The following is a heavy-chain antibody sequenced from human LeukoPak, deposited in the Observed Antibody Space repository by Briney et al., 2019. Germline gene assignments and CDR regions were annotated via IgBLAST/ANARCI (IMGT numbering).Heavy chain of an antibody. Sequence: ASVKVSYTASGYTFTSNYIHWVRQAPGQGLEWMGMIYPRDGSTSYAQKFQGRVTVTRDTSTSTVHMELSGLRSEDTAVYYCARDQEGFDYWGQGTLVTVSS. CDR2: IYPRDGST. V-gene: IGHV1-46*01. J-gene: IGHJ4*02. CDR1: GYTFTSNY. CDR3: ARDQEGFDY.